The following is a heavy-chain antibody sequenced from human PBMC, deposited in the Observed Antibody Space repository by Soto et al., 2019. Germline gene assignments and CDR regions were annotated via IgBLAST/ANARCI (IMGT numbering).Heavy chain of an antibody. CDR1: GDSVSSNTAS. V-gene: IGHV6-1*01. J-gene: IGHJ4*02. CDR2: TYFRSKWYN. Sequence: SQTLSLTCASSGDSVSSNTASWNWIRQSPSRGLEWLGRTYFRSKWYNDYAVSVKSRIIINPDTSNNQFSLQLNSVTPEHTAVYFCAKRDTIGRTTGYAFDTWGQRIMVTVSS. D-gene: IGHD5-12*01. CDR3: AKRDTIGRTTGYAFDT.